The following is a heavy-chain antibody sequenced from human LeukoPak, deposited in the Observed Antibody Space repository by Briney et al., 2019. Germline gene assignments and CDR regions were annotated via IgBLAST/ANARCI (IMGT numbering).Heavy chain of an antibody. V-gene: IGHV3-30*04. CDR3: ARDTGYDSSGYYLGAFDI. D-gene: IGHD3-22*01. CDR1: GFTFSSYA. J-gene: IGHJ3*02. Sequence: PGGSLRLSCAASGFTFSSYAMHWVRQAPGKGLEWVAVISYDGSNKYYADSVKGRFTISRDNSKNTLYLQMNSLRAEDTAVYYCARDTGYDSSGYYLGAFDIWGQGTMVTVSS. CDR2: ISYDGSNK.